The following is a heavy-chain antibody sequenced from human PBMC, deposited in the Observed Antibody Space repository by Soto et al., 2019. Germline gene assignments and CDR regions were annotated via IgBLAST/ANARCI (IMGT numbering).Heavy chain of an antibody. CDR1: GGCVGRGGYY. Sequence: LSLTWRVSGGCVGRGGYYWRWMRQPPGKGLAWIGYIYSSGSTYYNPSLKSRFTISIDTSKNQFSLRLSSVTAADTAVYYCARDRSPPSGYHYYFGYWGQGTLVTVSS. V-gene: IGHV4-30-4*01. CDR3: ARDRSPPSGYHYYFGY. J-gene: IGHJ4*02. D-gene: IGHD3-22*01. CDR2: IYSSGST.